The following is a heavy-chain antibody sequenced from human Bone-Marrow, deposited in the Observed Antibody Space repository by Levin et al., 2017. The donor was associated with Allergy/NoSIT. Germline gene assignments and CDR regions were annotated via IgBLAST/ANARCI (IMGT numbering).Heavy chain of an antibody. CDR3: ARSYDSSGYYYHRRINWFDP. CDR1: GGSFSGYY. CDR2: INHSGST. V-gene: IGHV4-34*01. D-gene: IGHD3-22*01. J-gene: IGHJ5*02. Sequence: GSLRLSCAVYGGSFSGYYWSWIRQPPGKGLEWIGEINHSGSTNYNPSLKSRVTISVDTSKNQFSLKLSSVTAADTAVYYCARSYDSSGYYYHRRINWFDPWGQGTLVTVSS.